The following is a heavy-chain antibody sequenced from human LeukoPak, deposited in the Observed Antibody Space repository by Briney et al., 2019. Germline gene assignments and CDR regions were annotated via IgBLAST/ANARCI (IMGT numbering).Heavy chain of an antibody. J-gene: IGHJ6*03. CDR3: ARAPYKFITMIVVVITILYYYYYYYMDV. D-gene: IGHD3-22*01. Sequence: SETLSLTCIVSGYSITSGYYWGWIRQPPGKGLEWIGEINHSGSTNYNPSLKSRVTISVDTSKNQFSLKLSSVTAADTAVYYCARAPYKFITMIVVVITILYYYYYYYMDVWGKGTTVTVSS. V-gene: IGHV4-38-2*02. CDR1: GYSITSGYY. CDR2: INHSGST.